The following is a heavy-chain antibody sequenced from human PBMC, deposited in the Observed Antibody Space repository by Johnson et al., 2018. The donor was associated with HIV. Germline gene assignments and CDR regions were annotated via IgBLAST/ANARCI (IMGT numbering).Heavy chain of an antibody. Sequence: EVHLVESGRGVVRPGGSLRVSCAASGFTFDDYGMSWVRQAPGKGLEWVSVISFDGNLKKYADSVKGRFTISRDNSKNTLSLQMNSPRVDDTAIYYCARVRAGRENAFDIWGQGTMVTVSS. CDR3: ARVRAGRENAFDI. CDR1: GFTFDDYG. D-gene: IGHD1-26*01. V-gene: IGHV3-20*04. CDR2: ISFDGNLK. J-gene: IGHJ3*02.